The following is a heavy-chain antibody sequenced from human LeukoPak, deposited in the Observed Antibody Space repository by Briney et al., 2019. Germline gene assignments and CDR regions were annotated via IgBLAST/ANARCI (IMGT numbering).Heavy chain of an antibody. V-gene: IGHV3-53*01. D-gene: IGHD2-2*01. Sequence: PGGSLGLSCAASGFTVRSNYMSWVRQAPGKGLKWVSVIYSGGSTYYADSVRGRFTLSRDNSKNTLYLQMNNLRAEDTAVYYCANAVVIVPTATPFDYWGQGTLVTVSS. CDR2: IYSGGST. CDR3: ANAVVIVPTATPFDY. CDR1: GFTVRSNY. J-gene: IGHJ4*02.